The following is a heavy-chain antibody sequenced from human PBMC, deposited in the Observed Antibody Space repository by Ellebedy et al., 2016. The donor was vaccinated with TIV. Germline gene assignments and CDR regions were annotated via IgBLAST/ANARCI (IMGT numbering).Heavy chain of an antibody. V-gene: IGHV4-61*01. CDR3: TKTRGWLQPDFHY. J-gene: IGHJ4*02. Sequence: MPSETLSLTCTVSGYSISSGYYWLWLRQPPAKGLAWIGYIHYTGTTNYNPSLKSRVTISLDTSKNQFPLNLNSVTAADTAVYYCTKTRGWLQPDFHYWGQGSLVTVSS. CDR1: GYSISSGYY. D-gene: IGHD5-24*01. CDR2: IHYTGTT.